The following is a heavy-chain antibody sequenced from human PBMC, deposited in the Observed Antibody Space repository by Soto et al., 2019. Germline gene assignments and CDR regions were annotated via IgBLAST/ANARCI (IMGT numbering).Heavy chain of an antibody. CDR2: ISPYSGKT. D-gene: IGHD3-10*01. J-gene: IGHJ4*02. Sequence: QIQLVQSGTEVRKPGASAKVSCKTSGYTFTNNDVCWVRQTPGQGLEWMGWISPYSGKTNYARKFKGRVTMTTDTSTSTVYMELTTLTSDDTAVYYCAREGLLLLTHYWGQGTLVTVS. CDR3: AREGLLLLTHY. CDR1: GYTFTNND. V-gene: IGHV1-18*01.